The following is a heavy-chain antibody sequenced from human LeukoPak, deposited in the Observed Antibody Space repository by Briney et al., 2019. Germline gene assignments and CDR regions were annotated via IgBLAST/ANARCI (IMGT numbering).Heavy chain of an antibody. CDR1: GGSFSGYY. CDR2: INHSGST. V-gene: IGHV4-34*01. Sequence: PSETLSLTCAVYGGSFSGYYWSWIRQPPGKGLEWMGEINHSGSTNYNPSLKSRVTISVDTSKNQFSLKLSSVTAADTAVYYCARVLGYCSSTSCSLLGWFDPWGQGTLVTVSS. J-gene: IGHJ5*02. D-gene: IGHD2-2*01. CDR3: ARVLGYCSSTSCSLLGWFDP.